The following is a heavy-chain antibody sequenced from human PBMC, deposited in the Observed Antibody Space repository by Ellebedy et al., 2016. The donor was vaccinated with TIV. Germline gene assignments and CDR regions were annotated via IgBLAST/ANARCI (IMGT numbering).Heavy chain of an antibody. CDR3: AKDLDEVAGTYYYYGMDV. D-gene: IGHD6-19*01. J-gene: IGHJ6*02. CDR1: GFTFSSYA. CDR2: ISGSGGST. V-gene: IGHV3-23*01. Sequence: GGSLRLXCAASGFTFSSYAMSWVRQAPGKGLEWVSAISGSGGSTYYADSVKGRFTISRDNSKNTLYLQMNSLRAEDTAVYYCAKDLDEVAGTYYYYGMDVWGQGTTVTVPS.